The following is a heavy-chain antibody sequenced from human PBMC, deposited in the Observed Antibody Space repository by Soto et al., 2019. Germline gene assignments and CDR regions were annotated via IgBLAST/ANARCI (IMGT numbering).Heavy chain of an antibody. V-gene: IGHV3-7*03. D-gene: IGHD3-16*02. CDR2: IKQDGSEK. CDR1: GFTFSSYC. CDR3: ASWVYDYVWGSYRYLGY. Sequence: PGGSLRLSCAASGFTFSSYCMNWVRQAPGKGLEWVANIKQDGSEKYYVDSVKGRFTISRDNAKNSLYLQMNSLRAEDTAVYYCASWVYDYVWGSYRYLGYWGQGTLVTVSS. J-gene: IGHJ4*02.